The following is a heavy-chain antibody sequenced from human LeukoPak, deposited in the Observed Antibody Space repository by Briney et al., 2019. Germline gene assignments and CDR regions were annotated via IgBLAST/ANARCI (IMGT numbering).Heavy chain of an antibody. CDR1: GFTFSSYA. Sequence: PGGSLRLSCAASGFTFSSYAMHWVRQAPGKGLEWVAVISYDGSNKYYADSVKGRFTISRDNSKNTLYLQMNSLRAEDTAVYYCGRDWRYYYYMDVWGKGTTVTVSS. J-gene: IGHJ6*03. V-gene: IGHV3-30*04. D-gene: IGHD3-3*01. CDR3: GRDWRYYYYMDV. CDR2: ISYDGSNK.